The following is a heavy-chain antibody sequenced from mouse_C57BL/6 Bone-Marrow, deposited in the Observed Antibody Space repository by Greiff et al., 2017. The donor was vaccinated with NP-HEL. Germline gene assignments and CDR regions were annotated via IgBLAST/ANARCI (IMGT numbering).Heavy chain of an antibody. CDR1: GFTFSSYG. V-gene: IGHV5-6*01. CDR2: ISSGGSYT. Sequence: EVQVVESGGDLVKPGGSLKLSCAASGFTFSSYGMSWVRQTPDKRLEWVATISSGGSYTYYPDSVKGRFTISRDNAKNTLYLQMSSLKSEDTAMYYCARRSQYFDVWGTGTTVTVSS. J-gene: IGHJ1*03. CDR3: ARRSQYFDV.